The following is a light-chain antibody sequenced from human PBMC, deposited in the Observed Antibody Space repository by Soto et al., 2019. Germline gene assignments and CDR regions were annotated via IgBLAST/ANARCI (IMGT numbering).Light chain of an antibody. V-gene: IGKV1-5*01. J-gene: IGKJ4*01. CDR2: EGS. Sequence: DIQMTQSPSTLSALVGDRVTITCRASQNIGTWLAWYQQKPGKAPKLLIYEGSTLEGGVSSRFSGSGSGTEFTLTISSLQPDDFATYYCQQYNSYLLTFGGGTKVEIQ. CDR3: QQYNSYLLT. CDR1: QNIGTW.